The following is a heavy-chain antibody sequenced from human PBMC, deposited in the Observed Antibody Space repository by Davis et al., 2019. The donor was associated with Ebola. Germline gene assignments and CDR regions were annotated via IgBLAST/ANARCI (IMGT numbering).Heavy chain of an antibody. D-gene: IGHD4/OR15-4a*01. CDR1: GYTFTSHD. J-gene: IGHJ5*02. V-gene: IGHV1-8*01. Sequence: AASVKVSCKASGYTFTSHDINRVRQATGHGLEWMGWMNPHSGNTGYAQKFQGRVTMTRNTSISTAYMELSSLRSEDTAVYYCARHINYGDDGTGWFDPWGQGTLVTVSS. CDR2: MNPHSGNT. CDR3: ARHINYGDDGTGWFDP.